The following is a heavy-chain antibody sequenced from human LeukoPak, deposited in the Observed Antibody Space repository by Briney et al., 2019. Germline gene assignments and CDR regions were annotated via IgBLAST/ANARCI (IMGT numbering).Heavy chain of an antibody. CDR1: GSTFSSYW. CDR2: IYSGGST. J-gene: IGHJ4*02. D-gene: IGHD3-10*01. V-gene: IGHV3-53*01. Sequence: GGSLRLSCAASGSTFSSYWMSWVRQAPGKGLEWVSVIYSGGSTYYADSVKGRFTISRDNSKNTLYLQMNSLRAEDTAVYYCASMVRGVTNGLFDYWGQGTLVTVSS. CDR3: ASMVRGVTNGLFDY.